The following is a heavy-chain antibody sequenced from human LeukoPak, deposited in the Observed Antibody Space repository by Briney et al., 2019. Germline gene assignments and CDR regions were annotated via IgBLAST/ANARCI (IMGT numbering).Heavy chain of an antibody. CDR1: GYSFTTYW. Sequence: GESLKISCKTSGYSFTTYWIGWVRQMPGKGLEWMGIIWPSDSSTRYSPSFQGQVTISADKSISTAYLQWSSLKASDTAMYYCARLPVGATYYFDYWGQGTLVTVSS. CDR2: IWPSDSST. J-gene: IGHJ4*02. D-gene: IGHD1-26*01. CDR3: ARLPVGATYYFDY. V-gene: IGHV5-51*01.